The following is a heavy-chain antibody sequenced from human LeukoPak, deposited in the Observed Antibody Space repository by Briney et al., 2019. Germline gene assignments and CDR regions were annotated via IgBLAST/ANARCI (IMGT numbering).Heavy chain of an antibody. D-gene: IGHD4-23*01. J-gene: IGHJ4*02. CDR1: GFPFSTYA. Sequence: GGSLRLSCAASGFPFSTYAMRWVRQAPGKGLEWVSSIRGSDGSTYYADSVKGRFAISRDNSKNTLYLQMNSLRAEDTAQYYCAKDVFGDYGGLDYWGQGTLVTVSS. CDR3: AKDVFGDYGGLDY. CDR2: IRGSDGST. V-gene: IGHV3-23*01.